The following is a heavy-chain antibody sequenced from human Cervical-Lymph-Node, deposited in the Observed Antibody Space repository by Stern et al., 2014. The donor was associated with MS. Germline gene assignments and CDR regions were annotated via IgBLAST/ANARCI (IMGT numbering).Heavy chain of an antibody. Sequence: VPLVESGGGVVQPGRSLRLSCAASGFTFSRNGMHWVRQAPGKGLEWVAVIWYDGSNDKYVDSVKGRFTISRDNSKNTLYLQMNSLRVEDTAVYYCVAYASGDNINHWGQGTLVTVSS. D-gene: IGHD6-19*01. J-gene: IGHJ5*02. CDR2: IWYDGSND. CDR1: GFTFSRNG. V-gene: IGHV3-33*03. CDR3: VAYASGDNINH.